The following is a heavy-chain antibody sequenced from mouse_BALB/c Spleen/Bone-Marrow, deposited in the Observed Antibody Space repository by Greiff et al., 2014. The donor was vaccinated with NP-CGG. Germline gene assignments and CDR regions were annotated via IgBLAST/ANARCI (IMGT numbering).Heavy chain of an antibody. J-gene: IGHJ1*01. CDR3: ARGYGSSYGTGYFDV. D-gene: IGHD1-1*01. V-gene: IGHV14-3*02. CDR1: GFNIKDTY. Sequence: EVKLVESGAELVKPGASVKLSCTASGFNIKDTYMHWVKQRPEQGLEWIGRIDPANGNTKYDPKFQGKATITADTSSNTAYLQPSSLTSEDTAVYYCARGYGSSYGTGYFDVWGAGTTVTVSS. CDR2: IDPANGNT.